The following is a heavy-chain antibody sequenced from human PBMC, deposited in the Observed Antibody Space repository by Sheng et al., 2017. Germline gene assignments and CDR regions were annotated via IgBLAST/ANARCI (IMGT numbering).Heavy chain of an antibody. CDR1: GYSISSGYY. D-gene: IGHD4-17*01. Sequence: QVQLQESGPGLVKPSETLSLTCAVSGYSISSGYYWGWIRQPPGKGLEWIGSIYHSGSTYYNPSLKSRVTISVDTSKNQFSLKLSSVTAADTAVYYCARMGPGGDYGRWGQGTLVTVSS. V-gene: IGHV4-38-2*01. J-gene: IGHJ4*02. CDR2: IYHSGST. CDR3: ARMGPGGDYGR.